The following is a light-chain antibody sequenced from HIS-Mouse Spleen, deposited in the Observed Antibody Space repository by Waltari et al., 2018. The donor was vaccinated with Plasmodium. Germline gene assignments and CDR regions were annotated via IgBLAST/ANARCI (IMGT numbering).Light chain of an antibody. Sequence: EIVLTQSPGTLSLSPGERANLSCRASQSVSSSYLAWYQQKPGQAPRLLICGASSRATGIPDRFSGSGSGTDFTLTISRLEPEDFAVYYCQQYGSSPLTFGGGTKVEIK. V-gene: IGKV3-20*01. CDR2: GAS. J-gene: IGKJ4*01. CDR1: QSVSSSY. CDR3: QQYGSSPLT.